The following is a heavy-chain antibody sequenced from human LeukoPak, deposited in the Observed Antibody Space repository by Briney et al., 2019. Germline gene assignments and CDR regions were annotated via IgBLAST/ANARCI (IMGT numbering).Heavy chain of an antibody. CDR2: ISYDGSNK. CDR1: GFTFSSYA. J-gene: IGHJ4*02. V-gene: IGHV3-30-3*01. Sequence: PGRSLRLSCAASGFTFSSYAMHWVRQAPGKGLEWVAVISYDGSNKYYADSVKGRFTISRDNSKNTQYLQMNSLRAEDTAVYYCARDVNGGNEYYFDYWGQGTLVTVSS. CDR3: ARDVNGGNEYYFDY. D-gene: IGHD4-23*01.